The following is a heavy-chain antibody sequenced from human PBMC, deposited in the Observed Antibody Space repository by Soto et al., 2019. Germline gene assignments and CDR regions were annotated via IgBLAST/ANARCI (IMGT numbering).Heavy chain of an antibody. D-gene: IGHD2-15*01. J-gene: IGHJ6*02. V-gene: IGHV2-5*02. CDR3: AYLPCSGGSCYWFSFSGMDV. Sequence: QITLKESGPALVKPPRTLTLPSTFSGSPLSTRVVGVAGILRPPERPLEWLALIYWVDDKRYRPSLEIRLTITKDTSKHQVVLTMTNMDSVDTATEYCAYLPCSGGSCYWFSFSGMDVWGQGTTVTVSS. CDR1: GSPLSTRVVG. CDR2: IYWVDDK.